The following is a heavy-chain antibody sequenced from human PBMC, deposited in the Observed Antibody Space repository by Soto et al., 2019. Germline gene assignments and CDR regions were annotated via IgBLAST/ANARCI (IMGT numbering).Heavy chain of an antibody. CDR1: GITMSNYE. D-gene: IGHD3-10*01. V-gene: IGHV3-48*03. Sequence: EVQLVESGGGLVQPGGSLRLSCEASGITMSNYEINWVRQAPGKGLEWVSYIRQSFAVFYGDSVRGRFTISRDNDKNSVYLQMNSLSAEDTGVYYCARERGLGDYFDYWGHGTLVIVSS. J-gene: IGHJ4*01. CDR3: ARERGLGDYFDY. CDR2: IRQSFAV.